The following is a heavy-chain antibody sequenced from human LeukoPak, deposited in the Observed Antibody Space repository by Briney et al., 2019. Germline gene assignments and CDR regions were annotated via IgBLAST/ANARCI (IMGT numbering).Heavy chain of an antibody. CDR1: GFTFGDYG. CDR2: IRSKAYGGTT. Sequence: GGSLRLSCLASGFTFGDYGMPWVRQAPGKGLEWVGFIRSKAYGGTTEYAASVKGSFTISRDDSKSIAYLQMNGLKTEDTAVYYCARDPAVGGYTKLLRWGQGTLVTVSS. J-gene: IGHJ4*02. D-gene: IGHD1-26*01. CDR3: ARDPAVGGYTKLLR. V-gene: IGHV3-49*04.